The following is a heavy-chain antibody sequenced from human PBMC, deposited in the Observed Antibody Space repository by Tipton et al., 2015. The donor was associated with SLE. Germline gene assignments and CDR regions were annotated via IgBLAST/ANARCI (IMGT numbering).Heavy chain of an antibody. J-gene: IGHJ3*02. CDR3: ARHDGQWDAFDI. V-gene: IGHV4-59*08. CDR1: GGSMSYHY. Sequence: TLSLTCSVSGGSMSYHYWSWIRQPPGKGLEWIGYIYYTGNTNYTPSLKSRVTMSVDTSKSQFSLKLTFVTAADTAVYYCARHDGQWDAFDIWGQGTMVTVSS. CDR2: IYYTGNT. D-gene: IGHD6-19*01.